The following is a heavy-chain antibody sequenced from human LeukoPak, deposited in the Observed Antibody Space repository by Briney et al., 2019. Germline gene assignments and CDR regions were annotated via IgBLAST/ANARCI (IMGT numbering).Heavy chain of an antibody. CDR3: AREGDTDEFDY. CDR1: GYTLAGYY. Sequence: ASVKVSCKASGYTLAGYYMHWVRQAPGQGLEWMGRINPNSGGTNYAQKFQGRVTMTRDTSISTAYMELSRLRSDDTAVYYCAREGDTDEFDYWGQGTLVTVSS. D-gene: IGHD5-18*01. CDR2: INPNSGGT. V-gene: IGHV1-2*06. J-gene: IGHJ4*02.